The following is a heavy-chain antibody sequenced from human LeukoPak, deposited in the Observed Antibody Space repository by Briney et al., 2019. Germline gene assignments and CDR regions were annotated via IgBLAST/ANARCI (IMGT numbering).Heavy chain of an antibody. D-gene: IGHD3-10*01. V-gene: IGHV3-11*04. CDR3: ARVNGSGSYHAPSYYYMDV. CDR2: ISSSGSTI. CDR1: GFTFSDYY. Sequence: PGGSLRLSCAASGFTFSDYYMSWIRQAPGKGLEWVSYISSSGSTIYYADSVKGRFTISRDNAKNSLYLQMNSLRAEDTAVYYCARVNGSGSYHAPSYYYMDVWGKGTTVTVSS. J-gene: IGHJ6*03.